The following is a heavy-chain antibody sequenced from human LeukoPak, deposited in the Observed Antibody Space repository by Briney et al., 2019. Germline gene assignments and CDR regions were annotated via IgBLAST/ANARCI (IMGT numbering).Heavy chain of an antibody. Sequence: GGSLRLSCAASGFTVSSNYMSWVRQAPGKGLEWVSVIYSGGSTYYADSVKGRFTIPRHNSKNTLYLQMNSLRAEDTAVYYCTLPLRDVFDIWGQGTMVTVSS. CDR3: TLPLRDVFDI. V-gene: IGHV3-53*04. CDR2: IYSGGST. CDR1: GFTVSSNY. J-gene: IGHJ3*02.